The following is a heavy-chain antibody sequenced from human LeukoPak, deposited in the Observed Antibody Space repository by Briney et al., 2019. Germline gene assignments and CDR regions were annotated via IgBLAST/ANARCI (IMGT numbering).Heavy chain of an antibody. J-gene: IGHJ1*01. CDR3: ARGYGSGWHQAEYFQH. V-gene: IGHV3-21*01. CDR2: ISSSSSYV. Sequence: GGSLRLSCAASGFTFSIYSMNWVRQAPGKGLEWVSSISSSSSYVFYADSVKGRFTISRDNAKNSLYLQMNSLRAEDTAVYYCARGYGSGWHQAEYFQHWGQGTLVTVSS. D-gene: IGHD6-19*01. CDR1: GFTFSIYS.